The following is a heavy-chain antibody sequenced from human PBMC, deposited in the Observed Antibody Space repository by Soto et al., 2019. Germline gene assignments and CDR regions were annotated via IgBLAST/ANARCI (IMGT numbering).Heavy chain of an antibody. Sequence: GASVKVSCKASGFTFTSSAVQWVRQARGQRLEWIGWIVVGSGNTNYAQKFQERVTITRDMSTSTAYMELSSLRSEDTAVYYCAADTTTVVSLYYYYGMDVWGQGTLVTVSS. CDR2: IVVGSGNT. J-gene: IGHJ6*02. CDR3: AADTTTVVSLYYYYGMDV. V-gene: IGHV1-58*01. D-gene: IGHD4-17*01. CDR1: GFTFTSSA.